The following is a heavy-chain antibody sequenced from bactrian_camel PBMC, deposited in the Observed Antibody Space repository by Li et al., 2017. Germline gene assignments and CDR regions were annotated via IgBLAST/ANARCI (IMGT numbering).Heavy chain of an antibody. D-gene: IGHD3*01. CDR2: TYTSSGEL. CDR1: GINYDGYC. Sequence: HVQLVESGGGSAQAGGSLRLSCAISGINYDGYCMGWFRQAPGKEREGVAATYTSSGELYYADSVKDRFAISRDDTTRTFYLQMNNMKPDDTAMYYCVAARYCYSAHWPVGREVASGKGTQVTVS. V-gene: IGHV3S55*01. J-gene: IGHJ4*01.